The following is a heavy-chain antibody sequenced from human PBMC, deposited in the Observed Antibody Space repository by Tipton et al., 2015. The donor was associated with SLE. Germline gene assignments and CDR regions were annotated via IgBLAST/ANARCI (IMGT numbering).Heavy chain of an antibody. D-gene: IGHD6-13*01. Sequence: TLSLTCTVSGGSISSHSSFWGWVRQPPGKGLEWIGLFYYSGSTYSNPSLRSRVTMSVDTSKNQFSLKLNSVTAADTAVYYCARLRREHQLVRLAWLWGQGTLVTVSS. CDR2: FYYSGST. J-gene: IGHJ4*02. CDR1: GGSISSHSSF. CDR3: ARLRREHQLVRLAWL. V-gene: IGHV4-39*07.